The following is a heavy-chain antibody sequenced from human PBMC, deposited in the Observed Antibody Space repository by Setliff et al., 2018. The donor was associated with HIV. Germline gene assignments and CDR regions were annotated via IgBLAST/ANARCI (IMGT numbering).Heavy chain of an antibody. CDR2: IHYSGRT. CDR1: GDSISSGGFY. V-gene: IGHV4-31*11. J-gene: IGHJ5*02. CDR3: ARAPFRGGSFGWFDP. D-gene: IGHD2-15*01. Sequence: ASETLSLTCAVSGDSISSGGFYCNWFRQYPEKGLEWIGWIHYSGRTNFNPSLRSRATISFDTSKNQFSLNLTSVTAADTAVYYCARAPFRGGSFGWFDPWGQGTLGTVSS.